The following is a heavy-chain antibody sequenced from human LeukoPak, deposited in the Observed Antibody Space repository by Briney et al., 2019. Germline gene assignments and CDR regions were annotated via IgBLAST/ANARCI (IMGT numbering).Heavy chain of an antibody. CDR2: IIPIFGTA. V-gene: IGHV1-69*05. CDR1: GGTFSSYA. Sequence: SVKVSCKASGGTFSSYAISWVRQAPGQGLEWMGRIIPIFGTANYAQKFQGRVTITTDESTSTAYMELSSLRSEDTAMYYCARDFDDYYDSSYFDYWGQGTLVTVSS. CDR3: ARDFDDYYDSSYFDY. D-gene: IGHD3-22*01. J-gene: IGHJ4*02.